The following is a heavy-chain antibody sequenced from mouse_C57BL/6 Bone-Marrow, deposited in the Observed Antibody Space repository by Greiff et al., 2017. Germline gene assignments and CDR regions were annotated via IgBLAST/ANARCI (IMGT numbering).Heavy chain of an antibody. CDR3: ARDYGSSSVAY. V-gene: IGHV5-17*01. J-gene: IGHJ3*01. D-gene: IGHD1-1*01. CDR1: GFTFSDYG. Sequence: VQLKESGGGLVKPGGSLKLSCAASGFTFSDYGMHWVRQAPEKGLEWVAYISSGSSTIYYADTVTGRFTISRDNAKNTLFLQMTSLRSEDTAMYYCARDYGSSSVAYWGQGTLVTVSA. CDR2: ISSGSSTI.